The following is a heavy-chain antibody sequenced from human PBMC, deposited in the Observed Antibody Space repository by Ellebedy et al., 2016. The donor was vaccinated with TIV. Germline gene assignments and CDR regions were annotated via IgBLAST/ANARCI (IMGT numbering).Heavy chain of an antibody. CDR3: AKDRSPTMIALDF. J-gene: IGHJ4*02. V-gene: IGHV3-74*01. Sequence: PGGSLRLSCAASGFTFSSYWMHWVRQAPGKGLVWVSRINTYGSSTSYADSVKGRFTISRDNSKNTLYLQMSSLRADDTAIYYCAKDRSPTMIALDFWGQGTLVTVSS. D-gene: IGHD3-22*01. CDR2: INTYGSST. CDR1: GFTFSSYW.